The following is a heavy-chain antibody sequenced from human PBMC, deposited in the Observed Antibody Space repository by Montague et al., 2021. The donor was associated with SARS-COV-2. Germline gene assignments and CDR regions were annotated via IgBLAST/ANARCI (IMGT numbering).Heavy chain of an antibody. D-gene: IGHD3-10*01. J-gene: IGHJ4*02. CDR3: ARDLITMVRGVILESDY. CDR2: IWYDGSNK. V-gene: IGHV3-33*01. CDR1: GFTFSSYG. Sequence: SLRLSCAASGFTFSSYGMHWVRQAPGKGLEWVAVIWYDGSNKYYADSVKGRFTISGDNSKNTLYLQMNSLRAEDTAVYYCARDLITMVRGVILESDYWGQGTLVTVSS.